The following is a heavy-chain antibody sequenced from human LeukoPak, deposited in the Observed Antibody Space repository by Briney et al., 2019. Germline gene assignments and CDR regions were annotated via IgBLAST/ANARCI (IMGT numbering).Heavy chain of an antibody. J-gene: IGHJ4*02. D-gene: IGHD6-13*01. CDR2: IYTSGST. V-gene: IGHV4-4*07. CDR3: ARTRIAAAGSPSDDY. Sequence: PSETLSLTCAVSGGSISIYYWSWIRQPAGKGLEWIGRIYTSGSTNYNPSLKCRVTMSVDTSKNQFSLKLSSVTAADTAVYYCARTRIAAAGSPSDDYWGQGTLVTVSS. CDR1: GGSISIYY.